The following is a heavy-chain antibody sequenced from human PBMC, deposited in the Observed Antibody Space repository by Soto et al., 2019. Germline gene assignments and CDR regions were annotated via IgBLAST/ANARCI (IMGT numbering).Heavy chain of an antibody. CDR1: GGSISSSNW. CDR2: IYRSGST. J-gene: IGHJ5*02. Sequence: SETLSLTCAVSGGSISSSNWWSWVRQPPGKGLEWIGEIYRSGSTNYNPSLKSRVTISVDKSKNQFSLKLSSVTAADTAVYYCARAPGVRPTGADLGWFDPWGQGTLVTVAS. CDR3: ARAPGVRPTGADLGWFDP. D-gene: IGHD3-10*02. V-gene: IGHV4-4*02.